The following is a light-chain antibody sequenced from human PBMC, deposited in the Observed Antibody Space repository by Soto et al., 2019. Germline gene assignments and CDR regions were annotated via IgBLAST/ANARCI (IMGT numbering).Light chain of an antibody. Sequence: QSALTQPASVSGSPGQSITISCTGTSSDVGSYNLVSWYQQHPGKAPKLMIYEVSKRPSGVSNRFSGSKSGNTASLTISGLQAEDEADYYCCSYAGSSFYVFGTGNKVTVL. J-gene: IGLJ1*01. CDR2: EVS. CDR3: CSYAGSSFYV. CDR1: SSDVGSYNL. V-gene: IGLV2-23*02.